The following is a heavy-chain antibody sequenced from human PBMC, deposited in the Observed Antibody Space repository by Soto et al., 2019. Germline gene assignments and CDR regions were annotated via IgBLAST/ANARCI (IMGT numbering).Heavy chain of an antibody. Sequence: SETLSLTCAVYGGSFSCYYWSWIRQPPGKGLEWIGEINHSGSTNYNPSLKSRVTISVDTSKNQFSLKLSSVTAADTAVYYCARAGWDYGYGGYLSYYYGMDVWGQGTTVTVS. CDR1: GGSFSCYY. J-gene: IGHJ6*02. D-gene: IGHD3-22*01. CDR3: ARAGWDYGYGGYLSYYYGMDV. V-gene: IGHV4-34*01. CDR2: INHSGST.